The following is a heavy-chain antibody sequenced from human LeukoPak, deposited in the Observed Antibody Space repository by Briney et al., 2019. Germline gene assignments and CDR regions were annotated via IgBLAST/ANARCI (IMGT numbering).Heavy chain of an antibody. CDR2: IYYTGSV. J-gene: IGHJ6*02. CDR3: ARDHSYYFGSQTSTLDV. CDR1: GGSFSGYY. Sequence: SETLSLTCAVYGGSFSGYYWSWIRQPPGEGLEWIGYIYYTGSVDYNASLKSRLTISLDTSKNRFSLKLDSVTAADTAVYYCARDHSYYFGSQTSTLDVWGQGTAVTVSS. D-gene: IGHD3-10*01. V-gene: IGHV4-34*09.